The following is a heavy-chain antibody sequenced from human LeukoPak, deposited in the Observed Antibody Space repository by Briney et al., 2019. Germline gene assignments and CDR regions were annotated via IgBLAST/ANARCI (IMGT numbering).Heavy chain of an antibody. CDR2: ISAYSGNT. Sequence: ASVKVSCKASGYTFTNHDISWVRQAPGQGQGPEWMGWISAYSGNTNYAQKLQGRVTMTTDTSTSTAYMELRSLRSDDTAVYYCARDHDPHYYDSSGYYDYWGQGTPVSVSS. CDR1: GYTFTNHD. CDR3: ARDHDPHYYDSSGYYDY. V-gene: IGHV1-18*01. D-gene: IGHD3-22*01. J-gene: IGHJ4*02.